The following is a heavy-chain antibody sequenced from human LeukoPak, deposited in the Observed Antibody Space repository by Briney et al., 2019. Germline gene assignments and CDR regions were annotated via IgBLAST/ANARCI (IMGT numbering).Heavy chain of an antibody. J-gene: IGHJ3*02. V-gene: IGHV1-2*02. CDR1: GYILSDFY. CDR2: INPNHGGT. D-gene: IGHD4-23*01. Sequence: ASVKVSCKASGYILSDFYIHWVRQAPGQGLEWMAWINPNHGGTNFAPKFQGRVTVTRDTSISTAYMELTRLTSDDTAVYYCARDLTVVTLDAFDIWGQGTMVTVSS. CDR3: ARDLTVVTLDAFDI.